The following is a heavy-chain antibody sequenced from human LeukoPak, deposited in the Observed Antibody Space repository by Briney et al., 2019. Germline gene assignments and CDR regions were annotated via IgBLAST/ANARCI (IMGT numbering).Heavy chain of an antibody. CDR2: ITSSSTYM. CDR1: GFTFSTYN. V-gene: IGHV3-21*01. CDR3: ARDPYSGRYGDYYYYYMDV. D-gene: IGHD1-26*01. J-gene: IGHJ6*03. Sequence: PGGSLRLSCAASGFTFSTYNMNWVRQVPGKGLEWVSSITSSSTYMFYADSVKGRFTISRDNAQNSLYLQINSLRAEDTAVYYCARDPYSGRYGDYYYYYMDVWGKGTTVTISS.